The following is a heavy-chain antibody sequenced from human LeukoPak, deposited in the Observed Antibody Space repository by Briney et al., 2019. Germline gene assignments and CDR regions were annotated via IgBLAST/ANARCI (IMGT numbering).Heavy chain of an antibody. CDR1: GGSISSYY. J-gene: IGHJ4*02. CDR2: IYYSGST. V-gene: IGHV4-59*01. CDR3: ARGFVVRGVIFDY. Sequence: SETLSINCTVSGGSISSYYWSWIRQPPGKGLEWIGYIYYSGSTNYNPSLKSRVTISVDTSKNQFSLKLSSVTAADTAVYYCARGFVVRGVIFDYWGQGTLVTVSS. D-gene: IGHD3-10*01.